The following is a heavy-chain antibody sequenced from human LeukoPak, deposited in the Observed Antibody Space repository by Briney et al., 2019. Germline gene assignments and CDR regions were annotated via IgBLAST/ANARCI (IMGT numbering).Heavy chain of an antibody. J-gene: IGHJ4*02. CDR2: IIPIFGTA. D-gene: IGHD5-12*01. CDR1: GGTFSSYA. Sequence: SVKVSCKGSGGTFSSYAISWVRQAPGQGLEWMGGIIPIFGTANYAQKFQGRVTITADESTSTAYMELSSLRSEDTAVYYCARGGHSGYDSPFDYWGQGTLVTVSS. V-gene: IGHV1-69*13. CDR3: ARGGHSGYDSPFDY.